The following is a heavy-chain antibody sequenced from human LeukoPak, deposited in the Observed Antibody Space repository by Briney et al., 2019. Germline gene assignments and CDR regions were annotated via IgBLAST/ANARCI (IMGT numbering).Heavy chain of an antibody. Sequence: TSETLSLTCTVSGGSISSYYWSWIRQPPGKGLEWIGYIYYSGSTNYNPSLKSRVTISVDTSKNQVSLKLSSVTAADTAVYYCARLWDGDLDYWGQGTLVTVSS. CDR3: ARLWDGDLDY. CDR1: GGSISSYY. D-gene: IGHD4-17*01. CDR2: IYYSGST. V-gene: IGHV4-59*01. J-gene: IGHJ4*02.